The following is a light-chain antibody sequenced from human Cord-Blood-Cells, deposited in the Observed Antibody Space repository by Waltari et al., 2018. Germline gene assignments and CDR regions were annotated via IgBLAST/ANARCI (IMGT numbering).Light chain of an antibody. CDR2: EVG. Sequence: QSALTQPPSASGSPGQSVTISCTGTSSDVGGYNYVSWYQQPPGKAPNLMICEVGNRPSGVPDRFSGSKSGNTASLTVAVLQAEDEADYYCSSYAGSNNLVFGGGTKLTVL. CDR3: SSYAGSNNLV. J-gene: IGLJ2*01. CDR1: SSDVGGYNY. V-gene: IGLV2-8*01.